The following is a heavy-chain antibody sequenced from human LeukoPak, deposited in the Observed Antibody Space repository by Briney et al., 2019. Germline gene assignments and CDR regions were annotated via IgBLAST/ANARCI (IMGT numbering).Heavy chain of an antibody. J-gene: IGHJ5*01. Sequence: QTLSLTCYISGHSLPSNSAAWTWIRQSPSRGLEWLGRTYYRSKWFSDYAEFVKSRVTINPNTSRNQFSLQLNSVTAEDTAVYCGAGCYHGACDWFASWGQGTLVTVSS. D-gene: IGHD2-2*01. CDR2: TYYRSKWFS. CDR3: AGCYHGACDWFAS. V-gene: IGHV6-1*01. CDR1: GHSLPSNSAA.